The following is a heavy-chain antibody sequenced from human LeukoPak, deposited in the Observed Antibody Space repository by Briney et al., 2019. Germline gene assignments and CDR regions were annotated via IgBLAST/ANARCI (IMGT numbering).Heavy chain of an antibody. CDR3: ARGGAARPNWFDP. Sequence: GSLRLSCAASGFTFSSYSMNWVRQAPGKGLEWVSSISSSSTYIYYADSVKGRFTISRDNAKNSLYLQMNSLRAEDTAVYYCARGGAARPNWFDPWGQGTLVTVSS. V-gene: IGHV3-21*01. D-gene: IGHD6-6*01. CDR1: GFTFSSYS. CDR2: ISSSSTYI. J-gene: IGHJ5*02.